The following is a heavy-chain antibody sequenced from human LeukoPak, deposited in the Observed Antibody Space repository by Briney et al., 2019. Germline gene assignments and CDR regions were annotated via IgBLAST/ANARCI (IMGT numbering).Heavy chain of an antibody. V-gene: IGHV4-39*01. J-gene: IGHJ5*02. D-gene: IGHD3-10*01. CDR3: ARQGGDSMVRGVIKDWFDP. Sequence: SETLSLTCSVTSVSVSSSTHYWVWIRQPPGKGLEWIGSIYYSGTTYYNPSLKSRVTMSVDTSKNQFSLRLSSVTAAETAVYYCARQGGDSMVRGVIKDWFDPWGQGTLVTVSS. CDR2: IYYSGTT. CDR1: SVSVSSSTHY.